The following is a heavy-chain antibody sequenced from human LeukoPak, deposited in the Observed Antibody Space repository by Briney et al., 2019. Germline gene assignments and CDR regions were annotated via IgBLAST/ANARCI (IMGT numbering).Heavy chain of an antibody. CDR3: TRDRGAAVARWFDP. D-gene: IGHD6-19*01. J-gene: IGHJ5*02. CDR2: IKEDGSDK. CDR1: GFTFGSYW. Sequence: PGGSLRLSCAASGFTFGSYWMSWVRQAPGKRLDWVATIKEDGSDKYYVDSVKGRFTISRDNARNSLYLQMNSLRVEDTAVYCCTRDRGAAVARWFDPWGQGTLVTASS. V-gene: IGHV3-7*04.